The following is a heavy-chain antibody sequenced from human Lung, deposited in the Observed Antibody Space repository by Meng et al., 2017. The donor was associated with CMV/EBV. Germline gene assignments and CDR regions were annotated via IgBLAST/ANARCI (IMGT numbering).Heavy chain of an antibody. CDR2: ISTTSTYI. CDR1: GFTFSAYS. V-gene: IGHV3-21*01. CDR3: AGFGVAITNGLDV. J-gene: IGHJ6*02. D-gene: IGHD3-3*01. Sequence: GGSXRLXCAASGFTFSAYSMNWVRQAPGKGLEWVSSISTTSTYIYYADSMKGRFTISRDNAKNLLFLQMNSLSVEDTAVYYCAGFGVAITNGLDVWGQGTXVTVYS.